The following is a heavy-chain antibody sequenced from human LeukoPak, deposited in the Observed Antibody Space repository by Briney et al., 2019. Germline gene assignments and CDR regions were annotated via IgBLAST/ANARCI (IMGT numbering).Heavy chain of an antibody. D-gene: IGHD4-17*01. J-gene: IGHJ4*02. Sequence: GGSLRLSCAASGLTFDDYGMSWVRQAPGKGLEWVSTINWNGGRTGYADSVKGRFTISRDNAKNSLYLQMNSLRAEDTAFYYCARGQIYGDYGCWGQGTLVTVSS. CDR1: GLTFDDYG. CDR3: ARGQIYGDYGC. CDR2: INWNGGRT. V-gene: IGHV3-20*04.